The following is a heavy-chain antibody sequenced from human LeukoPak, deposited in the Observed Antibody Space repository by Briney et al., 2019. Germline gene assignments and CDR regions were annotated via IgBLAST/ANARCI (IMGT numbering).Heavy chain of an antibody. CDR2: INHSGST. J-gene: IGHJ4*02. CDR3: ARGRLGIFGVV. Sequence: PSETLSLTCAVYSGSFSGYYWSWIRQPPGKGLEWIGEINHSGSTNYNPSLKSRVTISVDTSKNQFSLKLSSVTAADTAVYYCARGRLGIFGVVRGQGTLVTVSS. CDR1: SGSFSGYY. D-gene: IGHD3-3*01. V-gene: IGHV4-34*01.